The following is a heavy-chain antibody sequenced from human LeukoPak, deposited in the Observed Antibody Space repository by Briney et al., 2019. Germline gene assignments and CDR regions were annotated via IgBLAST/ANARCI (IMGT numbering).Heavy chain of an antibody. CDR3: ARHGDFWSGRSWFDP. Sequence: SETLSLTCTVSGGSTSVYYLSWIRQPPGKGLEWIGFIYTTGTTHYNRSLESRATMAVDTSKNQFFLTLTSVTAADTAVYFCARHGDFWSGRSWFDPWGQGTLVTVSS. J-gene: IGHJ5*02. CDR1: GGSTSVYY. D-gene: IGHD3-3*01. V-gene: IGHV4-4*09. CDR2: IYTTGTT.